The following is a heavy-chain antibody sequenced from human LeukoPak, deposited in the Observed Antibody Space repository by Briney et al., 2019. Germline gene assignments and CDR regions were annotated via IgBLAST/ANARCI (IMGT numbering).Heavy chain of an antibody. V-gene: IGHV4-59*01. D-gene: IGHD4-17*01. J-gene: IGHJ5*02. CDR1: GGSMNNYY. CDR3: ARYDYGDCWFDP. CDR2: ISYSGST. Sequence: SETLSLTCTVSGGSMNNYYWGWIRQPPGKGLEWIGYISYSGSTNYNPSLRSRVTISVDTSKNQFSLKLSSVTAADTALYYCARYDYGDCWFDPWGQGTLVTVSS.